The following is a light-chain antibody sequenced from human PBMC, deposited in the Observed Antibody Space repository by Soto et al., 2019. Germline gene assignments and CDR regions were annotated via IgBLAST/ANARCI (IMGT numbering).Light chain of an antibody. CDR2: GAS. CDR3: QQYGSSPLT. CDR1: QSVSSSF. V-gene: IGKV3-20*01. Sequence: EIVLTQSPGTLSLSPGERATLSCRASQSVSSSFLAWYQQKPGQAPRLLIYGASSRATGIPDRFSGSGSGXXXXLXXXXXEPEDVAVYYCQQYGSSPLTFGGGTKVEIK. J-gene: IGKJ4*01.